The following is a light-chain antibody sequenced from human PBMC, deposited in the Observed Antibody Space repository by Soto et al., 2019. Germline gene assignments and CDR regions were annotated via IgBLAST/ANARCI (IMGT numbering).Light chain of an antibody. CDR1: QGSSSW. Sequence: DVKRTQSPSFVSASEGGRVTIPCRSSQGSSSWLAWYQQKPGRAPKLLIYAASRLQGGVPLRFSGSGSGTEFTLSISSLQPEDVATYYCQQLDSFPLTFGQGRLLEV. CDR3: QQLDSFPLT. V-gene: IGKV1-12*01. J-gene: IGKJ5*01. CDR2: AAS.